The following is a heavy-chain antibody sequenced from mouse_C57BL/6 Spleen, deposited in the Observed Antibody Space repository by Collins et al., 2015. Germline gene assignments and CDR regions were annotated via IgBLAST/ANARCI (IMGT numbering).Heavy chain of an antibody. D-gene: IGHD2-5*01. Sequence: EVKLVESGGGLVQPGGSLSLSCAASGFTFTDYYMSWVRQPPGKALEWLGFIRNKANGYTTEYSASVKGRFTISRDNSQSILYLQMNALRAEDSATYYCARYPHSNYDWFAYWGQGTLVTVSA. J-gene: IGHJ3*01. V-gene: IGHV7-3*01. CDR2: IRNKANGYTT. CDR3: ARYPHSNYDWFAY. CDR1: GFTFTDYY.